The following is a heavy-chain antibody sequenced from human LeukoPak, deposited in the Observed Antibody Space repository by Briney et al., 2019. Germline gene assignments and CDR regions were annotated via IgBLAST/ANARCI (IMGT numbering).Heavy chain of an antibody. D-gene: IGHD2-2*01. V-gene: IGHV3-23*01. Sequence: GGSLRLSCADSRFTFSSYTMNWVRQAPGKGLEWVSGISANAVSTYYADSVKGRFTISRDNSKNTLYLHMDRLGTEGTAVYYCASMPSTEIYYFYYMDVWGKGTTATVSS. J-gene: IGHJ6*03. CDR2: ISANAVST. CDR1: RFTFSSYT. CDR3: ASMPSTEIYYFYYMDV.